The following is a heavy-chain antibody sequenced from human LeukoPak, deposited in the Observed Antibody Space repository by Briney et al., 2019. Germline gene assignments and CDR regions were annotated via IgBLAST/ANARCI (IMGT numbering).Heavy chain of an antibody. CDR2: IKQDGSEK. CDR1: GFTFSSYW. V-gene: IGHV3-7*04. D-gene: IGHD5-24*01. J-gene: IGHJ4*02. CDR3: ARERGWPLHYFDY. Sequence: GGSLRLSCAASGFTFSSYWMSWVRQAPGKGLEWVANIKQDGSEKYYVDYVKGRFTISRDNAENSLYLQMNSLRAEDTAVYYCARERGWPLHYFDYWGQGTLVTVCS.